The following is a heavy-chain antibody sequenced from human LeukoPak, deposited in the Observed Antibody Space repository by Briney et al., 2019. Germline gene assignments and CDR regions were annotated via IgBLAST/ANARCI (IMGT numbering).Heavy chain of an antibody. Sequence: GGSLRPSCAASGFTFSSYSMNWVRQAPGKGLEWVSSISSSSSYIYYADSVKGRFTISRDNAKNSLYLQMNSLRAEDTAVYYCARDLFRYCSGGSCYGMDVWGQGTTVTVSS. CDR3: ARDLFRYCSGGSCYGMDV. V-gene: IGHV3-21*01. D-gene: IGHD2-15*01. CDR1: GFTFSSYS. CDR2: ISSSSSYI. J-gene: IGHJ6*02.